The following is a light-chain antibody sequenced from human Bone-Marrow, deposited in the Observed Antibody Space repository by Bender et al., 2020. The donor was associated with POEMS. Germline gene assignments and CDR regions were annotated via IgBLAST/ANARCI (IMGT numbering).Light chain of an antibody. V-gene: IGLV2-23*02. J-gene: IGLJ3*02. CDR1: SSDISIYDF. CDR3: CSYAGSSTWV. Sequence: QSALTQPASVSGSPGQSITISCTGTSSDISIYDFVSWYQQHPGKAPKVILYDVTHRPSGVSNRFSGSKSGNTASLTISGLQAEDEADYYCCSYAGSSTWVFGGGTKLTVL. CDR2: DVT.